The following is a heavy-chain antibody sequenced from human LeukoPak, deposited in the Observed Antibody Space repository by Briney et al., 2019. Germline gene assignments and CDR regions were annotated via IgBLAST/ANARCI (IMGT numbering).Heavy chain of an antibody. CDR1: GFTFSSYS. CDR3: AVGPLRATTDY. CDR2: ISSSSSCI. D-gene: IGHD5-24*01. V-gene: IGHV3-21*01. J-gene: IGHJ4*02. Sequence: GGSLRLSCAASGFTFSSYSMNWVRQAPGKGLEWVSSISSSSSCIYYADSVKGRFTISRDNAKNSLYLQMNSLRAEDTAVYYCAVGPLRATTDYWGQGTLVTVSS.